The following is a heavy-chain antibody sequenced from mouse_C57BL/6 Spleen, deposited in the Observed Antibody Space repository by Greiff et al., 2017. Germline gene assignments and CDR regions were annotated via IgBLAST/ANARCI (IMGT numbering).Heavy chain of an antibody. CDR3: ARANWEGFSFDY. J-gene: IGHJ2*01. V-gene: IGHV1-53*01. CDR1: GYTFTSYW. CDR2: INPSNGGT. Sequence: QVQLQQSGTELVKPGASVKLSCKASGYTFTSYWMHWVKQRPGQGLEWIGNINPSNGGTNYNEKFKSKATLTVDKSSSTAYMQLSSLTSGDSAVYYCARANWEGFSFDYWGQGTTLTVSS. D-gene: IGHD4-1*02.